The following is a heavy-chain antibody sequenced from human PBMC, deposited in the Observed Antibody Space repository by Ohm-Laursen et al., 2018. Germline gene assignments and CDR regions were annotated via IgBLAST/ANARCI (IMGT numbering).Heavy chain of an antibody. J-gene: IGHJ2*01. CDR2: ISGSGGNT. Sequence: GSLRLSCTASGFTFSSYAMSWVRQAPGKGLEWVSAISGSGGNTYYADSVKGRFTISRDNSKNTLYLQMNSLRAEDTAVYYCAKPGRSGRDYWYLDLWGRGTVVTVSS. CDR1: GFTFSSYA. V-gene: IGHV3-23*01. CDR3: AKPGRSGRDYWYLDL. D-gene: IGHD1-26*01.